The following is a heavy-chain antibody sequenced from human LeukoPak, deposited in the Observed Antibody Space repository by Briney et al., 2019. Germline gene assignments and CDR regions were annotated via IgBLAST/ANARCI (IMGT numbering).Heavy chain of an antibody. CDR1: GYTFTGYY. CDR2: MNPNSGNT. D-gene: IGHD6-13*01. CDR3: ARGQGSHGQQLGDY. V-gene: IGHV1-8*02. J-gene: IGHJ4*02. Sequence: ASVKVSCKASGYTFTGYYMHWVRQAPGQGLEWMGWMNPNSGNTGYAPKFQGRVTMTKNTSINTAYMELKSLTSEDTAVYYCARGQGSHGQQLGDYWGQGTLVTVSS.